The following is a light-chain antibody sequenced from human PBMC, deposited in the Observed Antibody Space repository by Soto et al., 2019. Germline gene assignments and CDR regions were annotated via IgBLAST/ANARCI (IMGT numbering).Light chain of an antibody. V-gene: IGKV3-15*01. CDR1: QSIGDT. CDR2: GAS. Sequence: EIVMTQSPATLSLSPGRRAALCCRASQSIGDTLAWYQQKPGKAPRLVIHGASSRVTGLPARFSGSGSGTDCTLTISSLQSDDFEVYYCQQYDNWPWTFGQGTKVDI. J-gene: IGKJ1*01. CDR3: QQYDNWPWT.